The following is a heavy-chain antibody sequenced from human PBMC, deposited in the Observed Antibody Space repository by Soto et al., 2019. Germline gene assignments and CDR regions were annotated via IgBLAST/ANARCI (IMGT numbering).Heavy chain of an antibody. CDR3: TSINGDNIYFDS. J-gene: IGHJ4*02. CDR1: GGSISTSNW. D-gene: IGHD4-17*01. Sequence: PSGTLSLTCTVSGGSISTSNWWTWVRQPPGKGREWSGERFHSGSTTYNPSLKSRVTISLDKSTNQFSLKLNSVTAADTAIYYCTSINGDNIYFDSWGQGVLVTVSS. V-gene: IGHV4-4*02. CDR2: RFHSGST.